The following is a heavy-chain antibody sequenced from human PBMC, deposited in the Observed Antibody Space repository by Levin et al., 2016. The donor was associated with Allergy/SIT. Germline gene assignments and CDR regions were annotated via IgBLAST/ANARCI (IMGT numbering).Heavy chain of an antibody. V-gene: IGHV1-18*01. J-gene: IGHJ6*02. CDR3: ARVEAAAGKYYYYGMDV. CDR1: GYTFTSYG. D-gene: IGHD6-13*01. CDR2: ISAYNGNT. Sequence: ASVKVSCKASGYTFTSYGISWVRQAPGQGLEWMGWISAYNGNTNYAQKLQGRVTMTTDTSTSTAYMELRSLRSDDTAVYYCARVEAAAGKYYYYGMDVWGQGTTVTVSS.